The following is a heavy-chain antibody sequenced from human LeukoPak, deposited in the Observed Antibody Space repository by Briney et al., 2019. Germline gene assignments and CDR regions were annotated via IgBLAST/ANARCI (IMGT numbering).Heavy chain of an antibody. CDR1: GYSFTSYW. D-gene: IGHD3-9*01. J-gene: IGHJ4*02. Sequence: GESLKISCKGSGYSFTSYWIGWVRQMPGKGLEWMGIIYPGDSDTRYSPSFQGQVTISADKSISTAYLQWSSLKASDTAMYYCARLPRLDILTGYYHGYYFDYWGQGTLVTVSS. V-gene: IGHV5-51*01. CDR3: ARLPRLDILTGYYHGYYFDY. CDR2: IYPGDSDT.